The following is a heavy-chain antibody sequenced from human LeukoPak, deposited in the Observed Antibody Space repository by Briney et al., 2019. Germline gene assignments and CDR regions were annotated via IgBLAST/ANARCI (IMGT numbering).Heavy chain of an antibody. V-gene: IGHV3-66*03. D-gene: IGHD3/OR15-3a*01. Sequence: PGGSLRLSCAVSGLRVSDYYMSWVRQAPGKGLEWVGLIRDSGEAFYADFARGRLAISRDESENTLYLQMNSLRVEDTAVYFCARDRAANQDWVEFDPWGQGTPVIVSS. CDR3: ARDRAANQDWVEFDP. CDR2: IRDSGEA. J-gene: IGHJ5*02. CDR1: GLRVSDYY.